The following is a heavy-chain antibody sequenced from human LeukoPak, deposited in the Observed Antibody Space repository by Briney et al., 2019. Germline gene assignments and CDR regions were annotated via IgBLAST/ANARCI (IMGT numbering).Heavy chain of an antibody. CDR3: ARMVPAGTHNY. V-gene: IGHV4-4*07. J-gene: IGHJ4*02. CDR2: IYASGSN. CDR1: GGSVNSYY. Sequence: SETLSLTCTVSGGSVNSYYWSWIRQPAGKGLEGVGHIYASGSNDYNPSLKSRVTMSLDMAKNQFSLRLTSVTAADTAVYFCARMVPAGTHNYWGQGLLVTVSA. D-gene: IGHD2-2*01.